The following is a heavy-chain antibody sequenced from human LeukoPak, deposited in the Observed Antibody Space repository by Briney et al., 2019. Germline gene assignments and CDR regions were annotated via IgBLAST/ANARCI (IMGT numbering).Heavy chain of an antibody. V-gene: IGHV4-59*11. J-gene: IGHJ4*02. D-gene: IGHD4-23*01. CDR1: GGSISSHY. Sequence: SETLSLTCTVSGGSISSHYWSWIRQPPGKGLEWIGYIYYSGSTNYDPSLKSRVTISVDTSKNQFSLKLSSVTAADTAVYYCARVGRTTVVTPRNYFDYWGQGTLVTVSS. CDR2: IYYSGST. CDR3: ARVGRTTVVTPRNYFDY.